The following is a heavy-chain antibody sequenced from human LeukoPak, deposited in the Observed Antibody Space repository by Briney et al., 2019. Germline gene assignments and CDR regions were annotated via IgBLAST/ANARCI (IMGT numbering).Heavy chain of an antibody. J-gene: IGHJ3*02. V-gene: IGHV3-48*01. Sequence: PGGSLRLSCAASGFTFNNYDMNWVRQAPGRGLEWVSYISSSSSTIYYADSVKGRFTISRDNAKNSLYLQMNSLRAEDTAVYYCASGTQQLVAFGAFDIWGQGTMVTVSS. CDR2: ISSSSSTI. D-gene: IGHD6-13*01. CDR1: GFTFNNYD. CDR3: ASGTQQLVAFGAFDI.